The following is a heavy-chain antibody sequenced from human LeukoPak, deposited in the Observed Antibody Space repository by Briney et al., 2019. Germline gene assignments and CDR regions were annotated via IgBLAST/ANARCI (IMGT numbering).Heavy chain of an antibody. CDR3: AKMVDTAMVGGLYFDY. J-gene: IGHJ4*02. CDR2: IYYSGST. D-gene: IGHD5-18*01. V-gene: IGHV4-31*03. Sequence: SETLSLTCTVSGGSISSGGYYWSWIRQHPGKGLEWIGYIYYSGSTYYNPSLKSRVTISVDTSKNQFSLKLSSVTAADTAVYYCAKMVDTAMVGGLYFDYWGQGTLVTVSS. CDR1: GGSISSGGYY.